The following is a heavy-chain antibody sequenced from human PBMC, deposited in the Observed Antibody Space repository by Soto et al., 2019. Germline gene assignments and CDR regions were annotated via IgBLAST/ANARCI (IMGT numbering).Heavy chain of an antibody. D-gene: IGHD3-10*01. V-gene: IGHV4-34*01. CDR1: GGSSSGYY. CDR2: INHSGNT. J-gene: IGHJ6*03. CDR3: AREDYHDYYYYYYIDV. Sequence: PSETLSLTCAVYGGSSSGYYWSWIRQPPGKGLEWIGEINHSGNTNYNPSLKSRVTISVDTSKNQFSLKLSSVTAADTALYYCAREDYHDYYYYYYIDVWGKGTTVTVS.